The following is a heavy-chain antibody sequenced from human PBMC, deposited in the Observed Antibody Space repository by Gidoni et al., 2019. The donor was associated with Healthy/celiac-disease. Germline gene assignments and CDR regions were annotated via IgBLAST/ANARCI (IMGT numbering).Heavy chain of an antibody. D-gene: IGHD3-10*01. Sequence: WVGRIKSKTDGGTTDYAAPVKGRFTISRDDSKNTLYLQMNSLKTEDTAVYYCTTDPAEQWFGELFSYWGQGTLVTVSS. CDR3: TTDPAEQWFGELFSY. J-gene: IGHJ4*02. V-gene: IGHV3-15*01. CDR2: IKSKTDGGTT.